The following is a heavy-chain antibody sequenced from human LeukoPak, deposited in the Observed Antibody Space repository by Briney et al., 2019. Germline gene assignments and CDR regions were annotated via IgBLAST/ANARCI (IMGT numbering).Heavy chain of an antibody. Sequence: SETLSLTCAVYGGSFSGYYWSWIRQPPGKGLEWIGEINHSGSTNYNPSLKSRVTISVDTSKNQFSLKLSSVTAADTAVYYCARVEYQLLGRYYYYGMDVWGQGTTVTVSS. CDR1: GGSFSGYY. CDR2: INHSGST. V-gene: IGHV4-34*01. CDR3: ARVEYQLLGRYYYYGMDV. J-gene: IGHJ6*02. D-gene: IGHD2-2*01.